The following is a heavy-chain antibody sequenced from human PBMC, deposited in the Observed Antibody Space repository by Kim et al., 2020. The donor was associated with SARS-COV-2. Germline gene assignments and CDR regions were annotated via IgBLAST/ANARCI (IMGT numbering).Heavy chain of an antibody. Sequence: GGSLRLSCAASGFTFSSYAMHWVRQAPGKGLEWVAVISYDGSNKYYADSVKGRFTISRDNSKNTLYLQMNSLRAEDTAVYYCASGWVGDWDYYYGMDVWGQGTPVTVSS. CDR2: ISYDGSNK. CDR1: GFTFSSYA. D-gene: IGHD2-21*02. V-gene: IGHV3-30*04. J-gene: IGHJ6*02. CDR3: ASGWVGDWDYYYGMDV.